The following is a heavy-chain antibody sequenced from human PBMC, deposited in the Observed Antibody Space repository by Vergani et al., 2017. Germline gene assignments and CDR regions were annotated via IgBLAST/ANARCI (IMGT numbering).Heavy chain of an antibody. J-gene: IGHJ4*02. CDR1: GFTFSSYG. V-gene: IGHV3-30*03. CDR3: TTLGRLYGDYWRTDY. CDR2: ISYDGSNK. D-gene: IGHD4-17*01. Sequence: QVQLVESGGGVVQPGRSLRLSCAASGFTFSSYGMHWVRQAPGKGLEWVAVISYDGSNKYYADSVKGRFTISRDNSKNTLYLQMNSLKTEDTAVYYCTTLGRLYGDYWRTDYWGQGTLVTVSS.